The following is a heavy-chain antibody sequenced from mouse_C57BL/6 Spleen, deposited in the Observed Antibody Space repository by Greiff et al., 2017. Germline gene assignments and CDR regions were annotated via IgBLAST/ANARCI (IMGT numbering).Heavy chain of an antibody. CDR1: GYAFSSSW. D-gene: IGHD1-1*01. CDR2: LYPGDGDT. Sequence: QVQLKESGPELVKPGASVQISCKASGYAFSSSWMNWVKQRPGKGLELIGRLYPGDGDTNYNGKFKGKSTLTADKSSSTASMQLSSLTSEDSAVYFCARDYGSSLHYFVYWGQDTTLTVSS. CDR3: ARDYGSSLHYFVY. J-gene: IGHJ2*01. V-gene: IGHV1-82*01.